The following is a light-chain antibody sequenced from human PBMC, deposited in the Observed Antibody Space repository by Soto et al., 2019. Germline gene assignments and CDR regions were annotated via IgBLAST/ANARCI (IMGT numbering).Light chain of an antibody. CDR2: DAI. V-gene: IGKV3-15*01. Sequence: DKLMSQYPATLSVSPGERVTLSCRASQNIHNHMSWFLQKPGQTPRLLIYDAIIRAPDVPARFSGSWSGTEFTLTINSLQSEDFAVYYCQQYDAWPLTVGGVTKVEIK. J-gene: IGKJ4*01. CDR1: QNIHNH. CDR3: QQYDAWPLT.